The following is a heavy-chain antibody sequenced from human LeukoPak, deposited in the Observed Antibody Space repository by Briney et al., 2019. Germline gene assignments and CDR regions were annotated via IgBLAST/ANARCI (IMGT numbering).Heavy chain of an antibody. CDR3: ASLPFRIAARPVD. CDR2: ISGSGGST. CDR1: GFTFSSYA. Sequence: GGSLRLSCAASGFTFSSYAMSWVRQAPGKGLEWVSAISGSGGSTYYADSVKGRFTISRDNAKNSLYLQMNSLRAEDTAVYYCASLPFRIAARPVDWGQGTLVTVSS. J-gene: IGHJ4*02. D-gene: IGHD6-6*01. V-gene: IGHV3-23*01.